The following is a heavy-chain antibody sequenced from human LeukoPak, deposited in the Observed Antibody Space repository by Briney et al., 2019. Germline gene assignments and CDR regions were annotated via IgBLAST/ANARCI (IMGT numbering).Heavy chain of an antibody. CDR1: GFTFSSFA. V-gene: IGHV3-23*05. CDR3: AKGISGSCYTGLGF. J-gene: IGHJ4*02. D-gene: IGHD2-2*02. CDR2: IYGSNNNT. Sequence: GGSLRLSCAASGFTFSSFATGWVRLAPGKGLQWISCIYGSNNNTYYTDSVTGRFTISRDNSKTTLFLQMNSLRAEDTAVYYCAKGISGSCYTGLGFWGQGTLVTVSS.